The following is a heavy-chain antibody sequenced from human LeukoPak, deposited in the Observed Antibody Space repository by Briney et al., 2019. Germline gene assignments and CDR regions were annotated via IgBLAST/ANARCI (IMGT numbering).Heavy chain of an antibody. D-gene: IGHD1-14*01. CDR1: GFTFDDYG. CDR2: INWNSGSI. J-gene: IGHJ4*02. Sequence: PGGSLRLSCAASGFTFDDYGLSWVRQAPGKGLEWVSGINWNSGSIGYADSVKGRFTISRDNAKNSLYLQMNSLRAEDMALYYCAKDRGSGTGYFDYWGQGTLVTASS. V-gene: IGHV3-9*03. CDR3: AKDRGSGTGYFDY.